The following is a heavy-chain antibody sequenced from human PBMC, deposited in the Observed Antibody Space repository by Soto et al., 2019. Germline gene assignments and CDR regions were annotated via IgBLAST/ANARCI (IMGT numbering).Heavy chain of an antibody. J-gene: IGHJ5*02. CDR2: INHSGST. CDR3: ARGRKGGSSWDHYNWFDP. CDR1: GGSFSGYY. Sequence: SETLSLTCAVYGGSFSGYYWSWIRQPPGKGLEWIGEINHSGSTNYNPSLKSRVTISVDTSKNQFSLKLSSVTAADTAVYYCARGRKGGSSWDHYNWFDPWGQGTLVTVSS. D-gene: IGHD6-13*01. V-gene: IGHV4-34*01.